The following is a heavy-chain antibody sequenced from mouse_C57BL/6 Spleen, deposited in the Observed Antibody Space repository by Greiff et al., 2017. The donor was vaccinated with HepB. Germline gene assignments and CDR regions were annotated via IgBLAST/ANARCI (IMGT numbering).Heavy chain of an antibody. CDR1: GFNIKDDY. V-gene: IGHV14-4*01. J-gene: IGHJ4*01. Sequence: EVQLQQSGAELVRPGASVKLSCTASGFNIKDDYMHWVKQRPEQGVEWMGWIDSDDGDTESASQFQGEATITADTSANTASLQLSSLTSEGTAVYYWTTDGSYAMGYWGGGTSVTVSA. CDR2: IDSDDGDT. CDR3: TTDGSYAMGY. D-gene: IGHD1-1*02.